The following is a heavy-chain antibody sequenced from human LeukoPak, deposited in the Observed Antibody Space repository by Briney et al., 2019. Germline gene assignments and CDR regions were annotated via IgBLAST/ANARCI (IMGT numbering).Heavy chain of an antibody. D-gene: IGHD3-10*01. J-gene: IGHJ1*01. CDR1: GGSFSGYY. V-gene: IGHV4-34*01. Sequence: SETLSLTCAVYGGSFSGYYWSWSRQPPGKGLEWIGEINHSGSTNYNPSLKSRVTISVDTSKNQFSLKLSSVTAADTAVYYCARGVGGYYYGSGSFSAYFQHWGQGTLVTVSS. CDR3: ARGVGGYYYGSGSFSAYFQH. CDR2: INHSGST.